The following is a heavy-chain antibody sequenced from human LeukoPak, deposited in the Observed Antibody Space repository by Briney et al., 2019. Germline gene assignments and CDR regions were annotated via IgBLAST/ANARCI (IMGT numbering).Heavy chain of an antibody. Sequence: GGSLRLSCAASGFTFSNAWMSWVRQAPGKGLEWVGRIKSKTDGGTTDYAAPVKGRFTISRDDSKNTLYLQMNSLRAEDTAVYYCANDGRGSYPNHAHWGQGTLVTVSS. CDR1: GFTFSNAW. J-gene: IGHJ4*02. CDR2: IKSKTDGGTT. V-gene: IGHV3-15*01. D-gene: IGHD1-26*01. CDR3: ANDGRGSYPNHAH.